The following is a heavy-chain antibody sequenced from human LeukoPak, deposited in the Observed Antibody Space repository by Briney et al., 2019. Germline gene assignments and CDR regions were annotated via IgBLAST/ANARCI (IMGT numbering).Heavy chain of an antibody. CDR3: ARASYYYGSGSYYTRSFNWFDP. J-gene: IGHJ5*02. Sequence: GASVKVSCKASGGTFSSYAISWVRQAPGQGLEWMGGIIPIFGTANYAQKFQGRVTITADESTSTAYMELSSLRSEDTAVYYCARASYYYGSGSYYTRSFNWFDPWGQGTLVTVSS. CDR1: GGTFSSYA. D-gene: IGHD3-10*01. V-gene: IGHV1-69*13. CDR2: IIPIFGTA.